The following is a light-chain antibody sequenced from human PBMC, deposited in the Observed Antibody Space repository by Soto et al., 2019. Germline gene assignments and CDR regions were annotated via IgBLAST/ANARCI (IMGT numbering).Light chain of an antibody. CDR3: QQLFDSPIT. CDR2: KAS. Sequence: DIQMTQSPSTLSGSVGDRVTITCRASQTISSWLAWYQQKPGKAPKLLIYKASTLESGVPSRFSATVSGTEFSLTITSLQPEDFATYYCQQLFDSPITFGQGTRLEI. J-gene: IGKJ5*01. V-gene: IGKV1-5*03. CDR1: QTISSW.